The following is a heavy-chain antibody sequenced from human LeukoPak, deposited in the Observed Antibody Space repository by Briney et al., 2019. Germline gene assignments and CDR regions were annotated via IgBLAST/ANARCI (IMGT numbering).Heavy chain of an antibody. Sequence: GGSLRLSCAASGFTFSSYAMSWVRQAPGKGLEWVSGISGGGGSTYYADSVKGRFTISRDNSKNTLYLQMNSLKTEDTAVYYCTTHPRGYTHYWGQGTLVTVSS. CDR2: ISGGGGST. J-gene: IGHJ4*02. CDR3: TTHPRGYTHY. V-gene: IGHV3-23*01. CDR1: GFTFSSYA. D-gene: IGHD5-12*01.